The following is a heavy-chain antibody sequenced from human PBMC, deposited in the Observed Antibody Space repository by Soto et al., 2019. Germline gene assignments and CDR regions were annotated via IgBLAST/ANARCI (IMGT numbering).Heavy chain of an antibody. CDR2: SKSKTDGGTT. V-gene: IGHV3-15*01. CDR3: TTPAGGSYYYYYGMDV. D-gene: IGHD1-26*01. J-gene: IGHJ6*02. CDR1: GFTFSNAW. Sequence: GGSLRLSCAASGFTFSNAWMSWVRQAPGKGLEWVGRSKSKTDGGTTDYAAPVKGRFTISRDDSKNTLYLQMNSLKTEDTAVYYCTTPAGGSYYYYYGMDVWGQGTTVTVSS.